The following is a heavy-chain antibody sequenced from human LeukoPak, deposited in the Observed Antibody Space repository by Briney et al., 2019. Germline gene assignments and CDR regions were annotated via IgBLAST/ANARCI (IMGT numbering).Heavy chain of an antibody. Sequence: SETLSLTCSVSGGSMHSHYWSWIRQAPGEGIEHVGHIFYTGTTVYNPSLKSRLVMSVDTSKNQFSLELTSVTAADTAVYYCARVSVAGPRPPLINAFDVWGRGAVVTVSS. D-gene: IGHD6-19*01. J-gene: IGHJ3*01. V-gene: IGHV4-59*11. CDR1: GGSMHSHY. CDR3: ARVSVAGPRPPLINAFDV. CDR2: IFYTGTT.